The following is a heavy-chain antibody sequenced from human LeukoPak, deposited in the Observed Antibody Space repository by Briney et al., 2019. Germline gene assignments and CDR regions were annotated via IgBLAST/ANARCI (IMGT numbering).Heavy chain of an antibody. J-gene: IGHJ6*03. V-gene: IGHV3-21*01. Sequence: PGGSLRLSCAASGFTFSSYSMNWVRQAPGKGLEWVSSISSSSSYIYYADSVKGRFTISRDNAKNSLYLQMNSLRAEDTAVYYCARDSGRLTVAGSHYYYYYMDVWGKGTAVTVSS. D-gene: IGHD6-19*01. CDR1: GFTFSSYS. CDR2: ISSSSSYI. CDR3: ARDSGRLTVAGSHYYYYYMDV.